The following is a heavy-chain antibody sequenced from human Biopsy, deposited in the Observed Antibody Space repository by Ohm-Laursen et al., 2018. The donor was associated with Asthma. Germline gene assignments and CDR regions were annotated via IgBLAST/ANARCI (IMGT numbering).Heavy chain of an antibody. CDR3: ARIPRRSGSYFVDY. J-gene: IGHJ4*02. CDR2: IHHSGIS. V-gene: IGHV4-31*03. Sequence: TLSLTCIVSGDSITSGGCCWNWIRQHPGKGLEWIGYIHHSGISYFNPSLKSRVSFSRDTSKNQFSLRLSSVTAADTAMYYCARIPRRSGSYFVDYWGQGTLVTVSS. D-gene: IGHD3-22*01. CDR1: GDSITSGGCC.